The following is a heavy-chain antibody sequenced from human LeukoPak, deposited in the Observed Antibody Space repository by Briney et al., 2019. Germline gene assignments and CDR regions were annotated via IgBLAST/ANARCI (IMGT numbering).Heavy chain of an antibody. D-gene: IGHD3-9*01. CDR3: ASPIYFDWLEFDY. CDR2: IYYSGST. Sequence: SETLSLTCTVSGGSISSSSYYWGWIRQPPGQGLEWIGSIYYSGSTYYNPSLKSRVTISVDTSKNQFSLKLSSVTAADTAVYYCASPIYFDWLEFDYWGQGTLVTVSS. V-gene: IGHV4-39*01. CDR1: GGSISSSSYY. J-gene: IGHJ4*02.